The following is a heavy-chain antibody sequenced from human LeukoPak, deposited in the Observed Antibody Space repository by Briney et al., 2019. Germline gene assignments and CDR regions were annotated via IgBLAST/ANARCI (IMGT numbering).Heavy chain of an antibody. CDR2: INPSGGST. J-gene: IGHJ4*02. V-gene: IGHV1-46*01. Sequence: ASVKVSCKASGYTFTSYYMHWVRQAPGRGLEWMGIINPSGGSTSYAQKFQGRVTTTRDTSTSTVYMELSSLRSEDTAVYYCARDVWSSGDSSGYLDYWGQGTLVTVSS. D-gene: IGHD3-22*01. CDR1: GYTFTSYY. CDR3: ARDVWSSGDSSGYLDY.